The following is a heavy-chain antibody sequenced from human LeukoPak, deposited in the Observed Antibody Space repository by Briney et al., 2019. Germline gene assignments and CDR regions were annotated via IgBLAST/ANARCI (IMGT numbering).Heavy chain of an antibody. Sequence: SETLSLTCAVYGESFSGHYWTWIRQPPGKGLEWIGEINHSGSTTSNPSLNNRVTISVDTSKNQFSLKLTSVTAADTAVYYCARPRYGSGSLDSLGQGTLVTVSS. D-gene: IGHD3-10*01. CDR3: ARPRYGSGSLDS. CDR2: INHSGST. J-gene: IGHJ4*02. V-gene: IGHV4-34*01. CDR1: GESFSGHY.